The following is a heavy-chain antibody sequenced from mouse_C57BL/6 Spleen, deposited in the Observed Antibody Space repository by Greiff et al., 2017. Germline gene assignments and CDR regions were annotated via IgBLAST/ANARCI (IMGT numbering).Heavy chain of an antibody. CDR2: IDPSDSET. V-gene: IGHV1-52*01. CDR3: ARWDGYDYFDY. Sequence: QVQLKQPGAELVRPGSSVKLSCKASGYTFTSYWMHWVKQRPIQGLEWIGNIDPSDSETHYNQKFKDKATLTVDKSSSTAYMQLSSLTSEDSAVYYCARWDGYDYFDYWGQGTTLTVSS. D-gene: IGHD2-2*01. CDR1: GYTFTSYW. J-gene: IGHJ2*01.